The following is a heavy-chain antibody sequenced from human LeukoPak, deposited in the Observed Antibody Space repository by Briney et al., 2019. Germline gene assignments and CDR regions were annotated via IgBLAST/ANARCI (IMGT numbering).Heavy chain of an antibody. CDR1: GYTFTSYG. Sequence: ASVKVSCKASGYTFTSYGISWVRQAPGQGLEWMGWISAYNGNTNYAQKLQGRVTMTTDTSTSTAYMELRSLRSDDTAAYYCARNLDSYGTYYFDYWGQGTLVTVSS. CDR2: ISAYNGNT. D-gene: IGHD5-18*01. J-gene: IGHJ4*02. V-gene: IGHV1-18*01. CDR3: ARNLDSYGTYYFDY.